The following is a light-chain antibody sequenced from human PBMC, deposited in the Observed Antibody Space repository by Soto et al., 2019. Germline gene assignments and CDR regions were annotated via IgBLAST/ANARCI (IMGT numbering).Light chain of an antibody. CDR3: QQYGSSPRT. CDR2: GAS. CDR1: QSVSNNY. Sequence: EIVLTQSPGTLSLSPGERATLSCRASQSVSNNYVAWYQQKPGQAPRLLIYGASSRATGTPDTFSGSGSGTDITLTIRRLEPEDFAVYYCQQYGSSPRTFGQGTEVDIK. J-gene: IGKJ1*01. V-gene: IGKV3-20*01.